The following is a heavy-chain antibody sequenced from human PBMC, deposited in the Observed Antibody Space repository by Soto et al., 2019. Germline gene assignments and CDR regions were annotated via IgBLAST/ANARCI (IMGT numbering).Heavy chain of an antibody. V-gene: IGHV4-34*01. CDR3: ARVVAAQLGEDAFDI. CDR1: GGSFSGYY. J-gene: IGHJ3*02. CDR2: INHSGST. Sequence: SETLSLTCAVYGGSFSGYYWSWIRQPPGKGLEWIGEINHSGSTNYNPSLKSRVTISVDTSKNQFSLKLSSVTAADTAVYYCARVVAAQLGEDAFDIWGQGTMVTVSS. D-gene: IGHD6-6*01.